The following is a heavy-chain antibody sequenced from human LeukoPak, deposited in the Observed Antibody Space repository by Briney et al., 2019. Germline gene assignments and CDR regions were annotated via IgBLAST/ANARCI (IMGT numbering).Heavy chain of an antibody. CDR2: IWDDGITK. CDR1: GSTFSSYG. J-gene: IGHJ6*02. Sequence: GGSLRLSCAASGSTFSSYGMHWVRQAPGKGLEWVAVIWDDGITKHYADSVKGRFTISRDNSKNTLYLQMNSLRAEDTAVYYCARAGYSSGWYPYYYYGMDVWGQGTTVIVSS. V-gene: IGHV3-33*01. D-gene: IGHD6-19*01. CDR3: ARAGYSSGWYPYYYYGMDV.